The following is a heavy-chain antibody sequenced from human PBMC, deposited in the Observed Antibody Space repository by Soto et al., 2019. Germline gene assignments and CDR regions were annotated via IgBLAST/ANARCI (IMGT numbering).Heavy chain of an antibody. J-gene: IGHJ4*02. CDR1: GGTFSSYA. V-gene: IGHV1-69*01. Sequence: QVQLVQSGAEVQKPGSSVKVSCKASGGTFSSYAISWVRQAPGQGLEWMGGIIPIFGTANYAQKFQGRVTSTADESTSTAYMELSSLRSEDTAVYYCARDRYSGYDYASFPPFDYWGQGTLVTVSS. CDR2: IIPIFGTA. CDR3: ARDRYSGYDYASFPPFDY. D-gene: IGHD5-12*01.